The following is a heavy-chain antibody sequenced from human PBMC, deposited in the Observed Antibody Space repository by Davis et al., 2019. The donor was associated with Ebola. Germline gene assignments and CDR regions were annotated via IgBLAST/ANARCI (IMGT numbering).Heavy chain of an antibody. CDR2: IYYTGST. V-gene: IGHV4-31*03. D-gene: IGHD3-10*01. CDR3: ARLDAVGFGGLDV. J-gene: IGHJ6*02. Sequence: MPSETLSLTCTVSGDSISSGGYYWSWIRQHPGKGLEWIGYIYYTGSTYYNPSLKSRVTISVDTSKNQFSLKLSSVTAADTAVYYCARLDAVGFGGLDVWGQGTTVTVSS. CDR1: GDSISSGGYY.